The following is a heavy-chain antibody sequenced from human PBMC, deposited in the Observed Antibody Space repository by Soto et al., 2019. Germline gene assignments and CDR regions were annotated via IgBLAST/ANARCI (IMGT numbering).Heavy chain of an antibody. J-gene: IGHJ5*02. CDR3: ARESLVTAIKMYNWFDP. Sequence: GGSLRLSCAASGFTFSSYGMHWVRQAPGKGLEWVAVIWYDGSNKYYADSVKGRFTISRDNSKNTLYLQMNSLRAEDTAVYYGARESLVTAIKMYNWFDPWGQGTLVTVSS. V-gene: IGHV3-33*01. D-gene: IGHD2-21*02. CDR1: GFTFSSYG. CDR2: IWYDGSNK.